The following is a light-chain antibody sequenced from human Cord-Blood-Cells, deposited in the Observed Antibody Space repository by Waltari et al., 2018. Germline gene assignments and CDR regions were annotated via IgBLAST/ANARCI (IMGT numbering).Light chain of an antibody. J-gene: IGKJ4*01. CDR2: LGS. Sequence: DIVMTQSPLSLPVTPGEPASISCRSSLSLLHSNGSHSLDWYLQKPGQSPQLLIYLGSNRASGVPDRFSGSGSGTDFTLKISRVEAEDVGVYYCMQALQTPKTFGGGTKVEIK. CDR3: MQALQTPKT. CDR1: LSLLHSNGSHS. V-gene: IGKV2-28*01.